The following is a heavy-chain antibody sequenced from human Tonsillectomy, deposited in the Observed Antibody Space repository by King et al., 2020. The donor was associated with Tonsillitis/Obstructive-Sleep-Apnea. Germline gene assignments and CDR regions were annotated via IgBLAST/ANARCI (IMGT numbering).Heavy chain of an antibody. CDR3: ARVRTSSPVYNLDY. CDR1: GFTFSDHY. D-gene: IGHD1-14*01. CDR2: TRKKAHSYTT. J-gene: IGHJ4*02. Sequence: VQLVESGGGLVQPGGSLRLSCAASGFTFSDHYMDWVRQAPGKGLEWVGRTRKKAHSYTTEYAAAVKGRFTISRDDSENSLYLQMNSLKTEDTAVYYCARVRTSSPVYNLDYWGQGTLVTVSS. V-gene: IGHV3-72*01.